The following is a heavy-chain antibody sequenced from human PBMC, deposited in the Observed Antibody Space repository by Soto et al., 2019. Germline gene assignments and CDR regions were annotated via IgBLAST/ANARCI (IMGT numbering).Heavy chain of an antibody. D-gene: IGHD1-26*01. CDR3: ARDSGTYLYYFDY. CDR2: IYHSGST. V-gene: IGHV4-38-2*02. Sequence: PSETLSLTCAVSGYSISNGYSWGWIRQPPAKGLEWIGTIYHSGSTYYNPSLKSRVTISVDTSKNQFSLRLGSVTAADTAVYYCARDSGTYLYYFDYWGQGALVTVSS. J-gene: IGHJ4*02. CDR1: GYSISNGYS.